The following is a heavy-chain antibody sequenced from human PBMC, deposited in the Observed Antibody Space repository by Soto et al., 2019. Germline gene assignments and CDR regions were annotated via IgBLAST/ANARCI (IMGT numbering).Heavy chain of an antibody. V-gene: IGHV4-34*01. D-gene: IGHD5-18*01. CDR1: GGSFSGYY. Sequence: SETLSLTCAVYGGSFSGYYWSWIRQPPGKGLEWIGEINHSGSTNYNPSLKSRVTISVDTSKNQFSLKLSSVTAADTAVYYCARGRYSYGYCWFDPWGQGTLVTVSS. CDR2: INHSGST. CDR3: ARGRYSYGYCWFDP. J-gene: IGHJ5*02.